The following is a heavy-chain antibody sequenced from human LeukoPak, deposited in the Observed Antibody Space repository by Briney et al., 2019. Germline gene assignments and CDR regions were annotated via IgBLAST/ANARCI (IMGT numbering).Heavy chain of an antibody. J-gene: IGHJ5*02. Sequence: ASVKVSCKASGYTLTSYGISWVRQAPGQGLEWMGWISAYNDNTNYAQKFQGRVTMTRDMSTSTVYMELSGLRSEDTAVYYCARANMVRGVGSFFDRNWFDPWGQGTLVTVSS. D-gene: IGHD3-10*01. V-gene: IGHV1-18*01. CDR3: ARANMVRGVGSFFDRNWFDP. CDR1: GYTLTSYG. CDR2: ISAYNDNT.